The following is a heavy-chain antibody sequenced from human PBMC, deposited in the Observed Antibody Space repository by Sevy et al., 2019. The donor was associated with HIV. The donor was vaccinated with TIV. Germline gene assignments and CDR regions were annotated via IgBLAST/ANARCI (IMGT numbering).Heavy chain of an antibody. J-gene: IGHJ4*02. CDR1: GLSFSHYW. V-gene: IGHV3-7*04. Sequence: GGSLRLSCAASGLSFSHYWMHWVRQAPGKGLEWVANIKQDESEKYYVASVKGRFTISRDNAKNSVYLQMNSLIPEDTAIYYCARGNSGSFDYWGQGTLVTVSS. CDR3: ARGNSGSFDY. CDR2: IKQDESEK. D-gene: IGHD3-22*01.